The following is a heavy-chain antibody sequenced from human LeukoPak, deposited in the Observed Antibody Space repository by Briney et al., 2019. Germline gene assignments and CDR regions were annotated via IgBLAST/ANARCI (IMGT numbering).Heavy chain of an antibody. Sequence: GEPLNHSCHGSGYXLTNYWMGWVRQMPGQGLEWMGIIYPGDSDTRYSPSFQGQVTISADKSISTAYLQWSSLKASDTAMYYCARRSHDGYFDYWGQGTLVTVSS. J-gene: IGHJ4*02. V-gene: IGHV5-51*01. CDR1: GYXLTNYW. CDR3: ARRSHDGYFDY. CDR2: IYPGDSDT.